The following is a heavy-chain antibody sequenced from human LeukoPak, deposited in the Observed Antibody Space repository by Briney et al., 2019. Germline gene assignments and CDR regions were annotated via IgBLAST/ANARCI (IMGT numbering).Heavy chain of an antibody. CDR3: AKSLEYSSSPLLGRGYYYYMDV. CDR2: ISYDGSNK. J-gene: IGHJ6*03. D-gene: IGHD6-6*01. Sequence: PGGSLRLSCAASGFTFSSYAMHWVRQAPGKGLEWVAVISYDGSNKYYADSVKGRFTISRDNSKNTLYLQMNSLRAEDTAVYYCAKSLEYSSSPLLGRGYYYYMDVWGKGTTVTVSS. V-gene: IGHV3-30*04. CDR1: GFTFSSYA.